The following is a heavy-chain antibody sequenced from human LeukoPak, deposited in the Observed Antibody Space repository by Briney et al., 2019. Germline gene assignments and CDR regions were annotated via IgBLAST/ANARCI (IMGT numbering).Heavy chain of an antibody. V-gene: IGHV4-38-2*02. D-gene: IGHD6-19*01. CDR3: ARDDGQWLVRGPFDY. CDR1: GYSISSGYY. Sequence: SETLSLTCTVSGYSISSGYYWGWIRQPPGKGLEWIGSIYHSGSTYYNPSLKSRVTILVDTSKNQFSLKLSSVTAADTAVYYCARDDGQWLVRGPFDYWGQGTLVTVSS. CDR2: IYHSGST. J-gene: IGHJ4*02.